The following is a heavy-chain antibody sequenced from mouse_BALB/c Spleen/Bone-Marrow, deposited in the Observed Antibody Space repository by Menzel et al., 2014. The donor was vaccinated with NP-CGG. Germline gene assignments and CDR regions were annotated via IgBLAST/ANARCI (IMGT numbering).Heavy chain of an antibody. CDR2: INPESSTI. CDR3: ARLNYYGNLFV. D-gene: IGHD1-1*01. V-gene: IGHV4-1*02. Sequence: EVKLVESGGGLVQPGGSLKLSYAASGFDFSRYWMSWVRQAPGKGLEWIGEINPESSTINYTPSLKDKFIISRDNAKNTLFLQMTKVRSEDTALYYCARLNYYGNLFVWGAGTTVTVSS. CDR1: GFDFSRYW. J-gene: IGHJ1*01.